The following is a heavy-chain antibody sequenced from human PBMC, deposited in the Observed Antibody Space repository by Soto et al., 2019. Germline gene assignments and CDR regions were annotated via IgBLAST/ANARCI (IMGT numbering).Heavy chain of an antibody. CDR1: GGSLSGYY. V-gene: IGHV4-34*01. J-gene: IGHJ4*02. CDR2: IKDGGRT. D-gene: IGHD5-12*01. CDR3: ARGQEGVVATH. Sequence: QVQLQQWGAGLLKPSETLSLNCAVNGGSLSGYYWSWIRQPPGKGREWIGEIKDGGRTNYSPSLKSRATISSDTSNNQFSLRLYSVTAADTSVYYCARGQEGVVATHWDQGTLVTVSS.